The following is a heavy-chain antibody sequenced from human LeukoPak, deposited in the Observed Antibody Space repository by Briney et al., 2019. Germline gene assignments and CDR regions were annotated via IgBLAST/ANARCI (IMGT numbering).Heavy chain of an antibody. V-gene: IGHV1-58*01. CDR3: AAQGSGSYYYYYGMDV. Sequence: ASVKVSCKASGFTFTSSAVQWVRQARGQRLEWIGWIVVGSGNTNYAQKFQERVTITRDMSTSTAYMELSSLRSEDTAAYYCAAQGSGSYYYYYGMDVWGQGTTVTVSS. D-gene: IGHD3-10*01. CDR2: IVVGSGNT. J-gene: IGHJ6*02. CDR1: GFTFTSSA.